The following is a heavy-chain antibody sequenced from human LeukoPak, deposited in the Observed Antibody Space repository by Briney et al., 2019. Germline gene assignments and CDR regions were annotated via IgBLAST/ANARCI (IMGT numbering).Heavy chain of an antibody. D-gene: IGHD3-10*01. Sequence: GASVKVSCKVSGYTLTELSMHWVRQAPGKGLEWMGGFDPEVGKTIYAQKFQGRVTMTEDTSTDTAYMELSSLRSEDTAVYYCARGNYYGSGSWPLDYWGQGTLVTVSS. CDR1: GYTLTELS. CDR2: FDPEVGKT. J-gene: IGHJ4*02. CDR3: ARGNYYGSGSWPLDY. V-gene: IGHV1-24*01.